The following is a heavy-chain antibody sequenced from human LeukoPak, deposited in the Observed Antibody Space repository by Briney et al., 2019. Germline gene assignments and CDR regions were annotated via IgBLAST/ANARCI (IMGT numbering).Heavy chain of an antibody. V-gene: IGHV3-74*01. D-gene: IGHD3-9*01. CDR2: INIDGSDT. CDR3: ARSDILPDY. J-gene: IGHJ4*02. Sequence: PGGSLRLSCAASGFTFSSYWMHWVRQVPGKGLVWVSRINIDGSDTSYADSVKGRFTISRDNAKNTLYLQMNSLRAEDTAVYYCARSDILPDYWGQGTLVTVSS. CDR1: GFTFSSYW.